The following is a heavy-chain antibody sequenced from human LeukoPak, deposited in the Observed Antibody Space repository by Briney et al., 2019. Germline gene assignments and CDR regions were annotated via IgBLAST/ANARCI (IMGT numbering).Heavy chain of an antibody. Sequence: ASVKVSCKLSGDTLTELSMHWVRQSPGKGLEWMGGFVPEDGETIYAQKSQGRVTMTEDTSTDTAYMELSSLRSDDTAVYFCATLPRGHLFDSWGQGTLVTVSS. CDR1: GDTLTELS. CDR3: ATLPRGHLFDS. J-gene: IGHJ4*02. CDR2: FVPEDGET. V-gene: IGHV1-24*01. D-gene: IGHD3-10*01.